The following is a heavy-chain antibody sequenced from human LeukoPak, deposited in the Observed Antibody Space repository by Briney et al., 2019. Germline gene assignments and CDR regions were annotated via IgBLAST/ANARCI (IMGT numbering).Heavy chain of an antibody. CDR1: GYTFTGYY. CDR3: ARAQYSSWANWFGP. J-gene: IGHJ5*02. V-gene: IGHV1-2*02. CDR2: INPNSGGT. D-gene: IGHD6-6*01. Sequence: ASVKVSCKASGYTFTGYYMHWVRQAPGQGLEWMGWINPNSGGTSYAQKFQGRVTMTRDTSISTAYMELSRLRSDDTAVYYCARAQYSSWANWFGPWGQGTLVTVSA.